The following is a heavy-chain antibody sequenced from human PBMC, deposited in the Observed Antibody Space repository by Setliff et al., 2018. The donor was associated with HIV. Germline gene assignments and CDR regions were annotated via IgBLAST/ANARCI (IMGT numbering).Heavy chain of an antibody. D-gene: IGHD6-13*01. CDR1: GDTFTTYA. Sequence: ASVKVSCKASGDTFTTYALHWVRQAPGQRLEWMGWINAGNGDTKSSQKFQGRVTITRDTSASTAYMELSSLSSEDTGVYYCAIGSSNWPHRPNNYYFDYWGQGTPVTVSS. CDR3: AIGSSNWPHRPNNYYFDY. CDR2: INAGNGDT. J-gene: IGHJ4*02. V-gene: IGHV1-3*01.